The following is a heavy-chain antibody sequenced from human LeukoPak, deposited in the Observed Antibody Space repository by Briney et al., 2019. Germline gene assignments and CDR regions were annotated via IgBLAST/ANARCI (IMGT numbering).Heavy chain of an antibody. CDR2: ISAYNGNT. D-gene: IGHD3-22*01. Sequence: ASVKVSCKASGYTFTSYGISWVRQAPGQGLEWMGWISAYNGNTNYAQKLRGRVTMTTDTSTSTAYMELRSLRSDDTAVYYCARGAHYYDSSGYYWFDYWGQGTLVTVSS. V-gene: IGHV1-18*01. CDR3: ARGAHYYDSSGYYWFDY. J-gene: IGHJ4*02. CDR1: GYTFTSYG.